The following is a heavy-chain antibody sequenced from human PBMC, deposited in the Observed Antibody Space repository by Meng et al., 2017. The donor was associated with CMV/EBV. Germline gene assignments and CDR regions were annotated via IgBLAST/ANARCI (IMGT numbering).Heavy chain of an antibody. CDR1: GGSISSSSYY. V-gene: IGHV4-61*01. CDR2: IYYSGST. J-gene: IGHJ5*02. CDR3: AREAFYDFWST. D-gene: IGHD3-3*01. Sequence: SETLSLTCTVSGGSISSSSYYWGWIRQPPGKGLEWIGYIYYSGSTNYNPSLKSRVTISVDTSKNQFSLKLSSVTAADTAVYYCAREAFYDFWSTWGQGTLVTVSS.